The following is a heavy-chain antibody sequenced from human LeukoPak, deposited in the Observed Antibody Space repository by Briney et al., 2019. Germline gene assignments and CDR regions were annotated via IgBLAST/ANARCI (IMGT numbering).Heavy chain of an antibody. Sequence: PGGSLRLSCAASGFPFGIYAMTWVRQAPGKGLELGSAISRVAIDIYYADSVQGRFTISRDDSKNAVYLQMNNLRSEDTAVYYCTQAVWGSYLDWGQGTLVTVSS. D-gene: IGHD3-16*02. V-gene: IGHV3-23*01. CDR2: ISRVAIDI. CDR3: TQAVWGSYLD. J-gene: IGHJ4*02. CDR1: GFPFGIYA.